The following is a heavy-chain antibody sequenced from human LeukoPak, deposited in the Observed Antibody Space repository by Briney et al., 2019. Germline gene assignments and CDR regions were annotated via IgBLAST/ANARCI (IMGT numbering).Heavy chain of an antibody. J-gene: IGHJ6*02. CDR1: GGSISSGGYY. V-gene: IGHV4-31*03. CDR3: ARHQGTQGYGMDV. Sequence: SETLSLTCSVSGGSISSGGYYWSWIRQHPGKGLEWIGYIYYSGSTYYNPSLKSRVTISVDTSKNQFSLKLSSVTAADTAVYYCARHQGTQGYGMDVWGQGTTVTASS. D-gene: IGHD1-1*01. CDR2: IYYSGST.